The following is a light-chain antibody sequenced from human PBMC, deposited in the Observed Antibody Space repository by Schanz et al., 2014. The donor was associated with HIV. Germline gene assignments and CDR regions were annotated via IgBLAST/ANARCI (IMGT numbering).Light chain of an antibody. CDR2: EVN. CDR3: SSYTRRGKRV. J-gene: IGLJ3*02. CDR1: SSDVGKYNL. V-gene: IGLV2-14*02. Sequence: QSALTQPPSASGSPGQSITISCTGTSSDVGKYNLASFDQQHPGRAPKVMIYEVNKRPSGVSNRFSGSKSGNTASLTISGLQAEDEADYYCSSYTRRGKRVGGGGTKLTVL.